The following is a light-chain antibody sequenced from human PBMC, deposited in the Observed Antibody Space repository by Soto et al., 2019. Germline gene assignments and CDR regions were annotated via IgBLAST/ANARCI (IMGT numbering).Light chain of an antibody. V-gene: IGKV3-20*01. J-gene: IGKJ1*01. CDR2: GAS. CDR1: HSVSGNF. Sequence: EIMLTQSPGTLSLSPGERATLSCRASHSVSGNFLAWYQQKPGQAPRLLIYGASSRATGIPDRFSGSGSGTDFTLTISRLEPEDFAVYYCQQYGSSGTFGQGTKVDIK. CDR3: QQYGSSGT.